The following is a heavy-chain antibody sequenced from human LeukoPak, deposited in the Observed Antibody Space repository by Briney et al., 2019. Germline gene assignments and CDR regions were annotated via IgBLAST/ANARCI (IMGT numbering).Heavy chain of an antibody. CDR1: GFTFSSYD. V-gene: IGHV3-23*01. CDR2: ISGSGGST. D-gene: IGHD6-13*01. Sequence: AGGSVRLSCAASGFTFSSYDMSWVRQAPGKGLEWVSAISGSGGSTYYSDSVKGRFTISSDNSKNTLYLQMNSLRAEDTAVYYCAKARIAAAGRVIDYWGQGTLVTVSS. CDR3: AKARIAAAGRVIDY. J-gene: IGHJ4*02.